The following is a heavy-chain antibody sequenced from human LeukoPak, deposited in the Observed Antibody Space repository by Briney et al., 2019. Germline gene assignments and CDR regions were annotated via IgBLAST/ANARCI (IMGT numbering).Heavy chain of an antibody. D-gene: IGHD3-10*01. Sequence: SETLSLTCTVSGGSVSSTTYYWSWIRQPPGKGLEWIASINYSGSTYYNPSLKSRVTISVDTSENQFSLKLSSVTTADTAVYYCARYVVYGSGKYYFDYWGQGTLVTVSS. CDR2: INYSGST. CDR1: GGSVSSTTYY. CDR3: ARYVVYGSGKYYFDY. V-gene: IGHV4-39*01. J-gene: IGHJ4*02.